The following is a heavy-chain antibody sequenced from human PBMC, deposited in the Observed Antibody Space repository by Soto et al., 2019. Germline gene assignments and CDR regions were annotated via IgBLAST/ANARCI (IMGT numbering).Heavy chain of an antibody. D-gene: IGHD4-4*01. J-gene: IGHJ4*02. CDR1: GFSFDSYA. CDR3: AKDLDYSNYETNSFDY. CDR2: ISGSGGST. V-gene: IGHV3-23*01. Sequence: TGGSLRLSCAASGFSFDSYAMSWVRQAPGKGLEWVSAISGSGGSTYYADSVKGRFTISRDNSKNTLYLQMNSLRAEDTAVYYCAKDLDYSNYETNSFDYWGQGTLVTVSS.